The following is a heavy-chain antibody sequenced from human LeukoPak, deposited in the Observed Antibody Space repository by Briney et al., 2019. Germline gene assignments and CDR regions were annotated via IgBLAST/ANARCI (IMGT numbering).Heavy chain of an antibody. V-gene: IGHV4-59*08. Sequence: SETLSLTCTVSGGSISSYYWSWIRQPPWKGLEWIGYIYYSGSTNYNPSLKSRVTISVDTSKNQFSLKLSSVTAADTAVYYCARLTSSSSGSSFDYWGQGTLVTVSS. D-gene: IGHD6-13*01. CDR2: IYYSGST. CDR1: GGSISSYY. J-gene: IGHJ4*02. CDR3: ARLTSSSSGSSFDY.